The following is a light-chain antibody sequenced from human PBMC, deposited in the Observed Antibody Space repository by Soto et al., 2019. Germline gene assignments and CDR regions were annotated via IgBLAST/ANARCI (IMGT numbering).Light chain of an antibody. CDR3: QQANSFSIT. J-gene: IGKJ5*01. V-gene: IGKV1-12*01. Sequence: DIQMTQSPSSVSASVGDRVTITCRASQSISSWLAWYQQKPGRVPKLLIYATSRLQSGVPSRFSGSGSGTDFTLTINSLQPADFATYYCQQANSFSITFGQGTRLEIK. CDR1: QSISSW. CDR2: ATS.